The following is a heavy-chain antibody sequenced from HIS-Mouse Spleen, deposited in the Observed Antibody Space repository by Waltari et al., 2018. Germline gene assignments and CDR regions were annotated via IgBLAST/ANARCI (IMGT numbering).Heavy chain of an antibody. D-gene: IGHD5-12*01. CDR3: ARDPSGYDNH. CDR1: GFTFRRDS. CDR2: ISSSSSYI. J-gene: IGHJ5*02. Sequence: EVQLVESGGGLVKPGGSLGIPCAAAGFTFRRDSRNGVRKARGKGLEWVSSISSSSSYIYYADSVKGRFTISRDNAKNSLYLQMNSLRAEDTAVYYCARDPSGYDNHWGQGTLVTVSS. V-gene: IGHV3-21*01.